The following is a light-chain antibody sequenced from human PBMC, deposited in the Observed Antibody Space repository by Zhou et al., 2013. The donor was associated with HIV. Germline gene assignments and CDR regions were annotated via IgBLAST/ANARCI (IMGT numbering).Light chain of an antibody. Sequence: EIVLTQSPGTLSLSPGERATLSCRASQSVSSSYLAWYQQKPGQAPRLLIYGASSRATGIPDRFSGSGSGTDFTLTISRLEPEDFAVYYCXSDLDXQVIXYGRRSTWT. CDR2: GAS. V-gene: IGKV3-20*01. J-gene: IGKJ1*01. CDR3: XSDLDXQVIXYGRRSTWT. CDR1: QSVSSSY.